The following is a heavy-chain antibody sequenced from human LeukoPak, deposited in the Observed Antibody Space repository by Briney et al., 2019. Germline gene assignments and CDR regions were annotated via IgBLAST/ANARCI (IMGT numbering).Heavy chain of an antibody. D-gene: IGHD1-26*01. J-gene: IGHJ4*02. CDR1: GGTFSSYA. V-gene: IGHV1-8*02. CDR3: ARGRSGSSNRIYYY. CDR2: MNPNSGNT. Sequence: ASVKVSCKASGGTFSSYAISWVRQAPGQGLEWMGWMNPNSGNTGYAQKFQGRVTMTRNTSISTAYMELSSLRSEDTAVYYCARGRSGSSNRIYYYWGQGTLVTVSS.